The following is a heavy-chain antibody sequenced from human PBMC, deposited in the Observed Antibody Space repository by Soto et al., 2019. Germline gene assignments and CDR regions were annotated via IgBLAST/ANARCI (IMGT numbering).Heavy chain of an antibody. J-gene: IGHJ6*02. CDR2: IDPSDSYT. V-gene: IGHV5-10-1*01. CDR1: GYSFTSYW. CDR3: ARDNYHSYYGMDV. Sequence: GESLKISCKGSGYSFTSYWISWVRQMPGKGLEWMGRIDPSDSYTNYSPSFQGHVTISADKSISTAYLQWSSLRAEDTAVYYCARDNYHSYYGMDVWGQGTTVTVSS.